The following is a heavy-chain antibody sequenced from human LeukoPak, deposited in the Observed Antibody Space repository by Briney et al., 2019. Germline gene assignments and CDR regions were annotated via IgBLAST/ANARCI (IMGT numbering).Heavy chain of an antibody. J-gene: IGHJ5*02. CDR3: ARSPPFNYYDSSGYGNWFDP. Sequence: ASVKVSCKASGYTFTSYGISWVRQAPGQGFEWMGWISAYNGNTNYAQKLQGRVTMTRDTSISTAYMELSRLRSDDTAVYYCARSPPFNYYDSSGYGNWFDPWGQGTLVTVSS. V-gene: IGHV1-18*01. CDR2: ISAYNGNT. CDR1: GYTFTSYG. D-gene: IGHD3-22*01.